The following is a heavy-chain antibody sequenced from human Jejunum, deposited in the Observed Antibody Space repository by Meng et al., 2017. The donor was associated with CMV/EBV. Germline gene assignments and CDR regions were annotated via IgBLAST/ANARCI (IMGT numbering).Heavy chain of an antibody. J-gene: IGHJ4*02. Sequence: TFSGSVMHWVRQASGKGLEWVGRIRSKANSYATVYAASVKGRFIISRDDSKNTAYLQMNSLKTEDTAVYYCVQTSNYYDSSGFDYWGQGTLVTVSS. CDR2: IRSKANSYAT. V-gene: IGHV3-73*01. CDR3: VQTSNYYDSSGFDY. D-gene: IGHD3-22*01. CDR1: TFSGSV.